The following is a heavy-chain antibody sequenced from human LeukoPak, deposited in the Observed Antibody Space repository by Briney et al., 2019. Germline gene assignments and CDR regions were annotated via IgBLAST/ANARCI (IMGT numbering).Heavy chain of an antibody. CDR3: ARAGAGYSMDV. Sequence: SETLSLTCTVSGGSISSGSYYWRWIRQPAGTGLEWLGYIYFSGSTNSNPSLKSRVTISLDTSKNQFSLKLSSVTAAATAVYFCARAGAGYSMDVWGKGTTVTVSS. J-gene: IGHJ6*03. D-gene: IGHD2-8*02. CDR2: IYFSGST. V-gene: IGHV4-61*10. CDR1: GGSISSGSYY.